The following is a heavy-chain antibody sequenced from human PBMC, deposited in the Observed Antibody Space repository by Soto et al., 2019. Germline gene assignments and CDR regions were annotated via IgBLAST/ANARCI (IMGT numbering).Heavy chain of an antibody. CDR1: GFSLNSTAVG. V-gene: IGHV2-5*01. J-gene: IGHJ4*02. D-gene: IGHD6-19*01. Sequence: QITLKESGPTLVKPTQTLTLTCTFSGFSLNSTAVGVNWIRQPPRKALEWLALIYWNDDNHYSPSLRSRLTITKDTSKNQVVLTRTNMDPMDTATYYCAHGSGWLSDYWGQGTLVTVSS. CDR3: AHGSGWLSDY. CDR2: IYWNDDN.